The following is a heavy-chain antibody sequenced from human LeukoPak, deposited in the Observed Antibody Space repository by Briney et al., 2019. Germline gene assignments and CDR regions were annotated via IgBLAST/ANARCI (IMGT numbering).Heavy chain of an antibody. J-gene: IGHJ6*02. D-gene: IGHD3-10*01. CDR2: IKSITDGGKT. Sequence: PGRSLRLSCTASGFTFGDYAMSWFRQAPGKGLEWVGRIKSITDGGKTDYAAPVKGRFTISRDDSKNTLYLQMNSLKTEDTAVYYCTSGFGTPGYGMDVWGQGTTVTVSS. CDR3: TSGFGTPGYGMDV. CDR1: GFTFGDYA. V-gene: IGHV3-15*01.